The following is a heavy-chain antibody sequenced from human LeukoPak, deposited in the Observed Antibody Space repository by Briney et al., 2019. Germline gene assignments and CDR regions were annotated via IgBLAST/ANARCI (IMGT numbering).Heavy chain of an antibody. D-gene: IGHD5-12*01. CDR2: IYYSGNS. Sequence: SETLSLTCTVSGGSISSSSYYWGWIRQPPGKGLEWIGSIYYSGNSYYKPSLKSRVTISVDTSKNQFSLKLSSVTAADTAVYYCARYVDIVAYNWFDPWGQGTLVTVSS. CDR3: ARYVDIVAYNWFDP. CDR1: GGSISSSSYY. J-gene: IGHJ5*02. V-gene: IGHV4-39*07.